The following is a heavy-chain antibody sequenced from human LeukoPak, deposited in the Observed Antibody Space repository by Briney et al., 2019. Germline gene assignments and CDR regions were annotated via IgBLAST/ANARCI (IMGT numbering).Heavy chain of an antibody. D-gene: IGHD3-22*01. CDR1: GYSFTSYW. V-gene: IGHV5-51*01. CDR2: IYPGDSDT. Sequence: PGESLKISCKGSGYSFTSYWIGWVRQMPGKGLEWMGIIYPGDSDTKYGPAFQGQVTISADKSISTAYLQWSSLKASDTAMYYCAKSNYYGSSGYNGAFDYWGQGTLVTVPS. J-gene: IGHJ4*02. CDR3: AKSNYYGSSGYNGAFDY.